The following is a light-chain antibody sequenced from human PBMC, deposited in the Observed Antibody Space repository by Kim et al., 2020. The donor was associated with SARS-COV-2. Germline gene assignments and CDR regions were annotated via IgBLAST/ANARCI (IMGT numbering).Light chain of an antibody. CDR1: ESFSSW. CDR3: QRYYIFPYT. J-gene: IGKJ2*01. V-gene: IGKV1-5*03. Sequence: DIQMTQSPSTLSASVGDTVTISCRASESFSSWLAWYQQKPGKAPNLLIYKASNLERGVPSRFSGSESGTEFTLTITSLQPDDFATYYCQRYYIFPYTFGQGTKLEI. CDR2: KAS.